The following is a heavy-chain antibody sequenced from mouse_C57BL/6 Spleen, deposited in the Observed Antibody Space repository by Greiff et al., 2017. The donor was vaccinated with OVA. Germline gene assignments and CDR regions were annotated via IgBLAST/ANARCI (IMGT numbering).Heavy chain of an antibody. CDR3: ARFYYGSRYFDV. CDR1: GYTFTDYY. J-gene: IGHJ1*03. CDR2: INPNNGGT. V-gene: IGHV1-26*01. D-gene: IGHD1-1*01. Sequence: VQLPQSGPALVKPGASVQISCKASGYTFTDYYMNWVKQSHGKSLEWIGDINPNNGGTSYNQKFKGKATLTVDKSSSTAYMELRSLTSEDSAVYYCARFYYGSRYFDVWGTGTTVTVSS.